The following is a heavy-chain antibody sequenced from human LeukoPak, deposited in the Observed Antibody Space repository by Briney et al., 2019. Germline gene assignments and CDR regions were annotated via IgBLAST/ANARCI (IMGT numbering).Heavy chain of an antibody. CDR2: INSDGSST. D-gene: IGHD3-3*01. CDR3: ATGQLWSSHYYDY. Sequence: GGSLRLSCAASGFTFSNFWMHRVRQAPGKGLVWVSRINSDGSSTSYADSVKGRFTISRNNAENTLYLQMNSLRAEDTAVYFCATGQLWSSHYYDYWGQGTLVTVSS. CDR1: GFTFSNFW. J-gene: IGHJ4*02. V-gene: IGHV3-74*01.